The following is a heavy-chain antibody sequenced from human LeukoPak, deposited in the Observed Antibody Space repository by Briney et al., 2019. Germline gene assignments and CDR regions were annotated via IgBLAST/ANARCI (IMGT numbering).Heavy chain of an antibody. CDR3: AKQESGSCYSAFEI. V-gene: IGHV3-48*01. D-gene: IGHD2-15*01. Sequence: GGSLRLSCAASGFTFSSYSMNWVRQAPGKGLEWVSYISSSSSTIYYADSVKGRFTISRDNSKNTLYLQMNSLRADDTAVYYCAKQESGSCYSAFEIWGQGTMVTVSS. CDR2: ISSSSSTI. J-gene: IGHJ3*02. CDR1: GFTFSSYS.